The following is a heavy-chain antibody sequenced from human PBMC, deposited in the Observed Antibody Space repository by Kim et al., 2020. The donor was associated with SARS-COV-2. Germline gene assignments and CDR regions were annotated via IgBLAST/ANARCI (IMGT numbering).Heavy chain of an antibody. Sequence: SETLSLTCTVSGGSISSSSYYWGWIRQPPGKGLEWIGSIYYSGSTYYNPSLKSRVTISVDTSKNQFSLKLSSVTAADTAVYYCARQDIGVDRAFDIWGQGTMVTVSS. CDR1: GGSISSSSYY. J-gene: IGHJ3*02. CDR2: IYYSGST. D-gene: IGHD5-12*01. CDR3: ARQDIGVDRAFDI. V-gene: IGHV4-39*01.